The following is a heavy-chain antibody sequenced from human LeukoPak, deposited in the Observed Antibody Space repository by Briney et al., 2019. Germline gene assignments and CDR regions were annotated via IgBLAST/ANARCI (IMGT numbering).Heavy chain of an antibody. CDR2: IYYSGST. Sequence: SETLSLTCTVSGGSISSSSYYWGWIRQPPGKGLEWIGSIYYSGSTYYNPSLKSRVTISVDTSKNQFSLKLSSVTAADTAVYYCASPREDSGFDPWGQGTLVTVSS. J-gene: IGHJ5*02. V-gene: IGHV4-39*01. CDR1: GGSISSSSYY. CDR3: ASPREDSGFDP.